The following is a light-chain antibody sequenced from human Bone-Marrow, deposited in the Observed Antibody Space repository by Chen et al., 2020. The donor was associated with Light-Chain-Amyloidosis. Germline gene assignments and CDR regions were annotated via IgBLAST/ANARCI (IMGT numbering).Light chain of an antibody. CDR3: QQCGTSPIA. V-gene: IGKV3-20*01. CDR2: DTV. J-gene: IGKJ1*01. CDR1: RSVRSSY. Sequence: EIVLTQSPGTLSLSSGERATLSCRASRSVRSSYLAWYQQRPGQAPRLLIYDTVSRASGTPDRGSGSGYGTDFTRTISRLEPEDSAVYYWQQCGTSPIAFGQGTKVEVK.